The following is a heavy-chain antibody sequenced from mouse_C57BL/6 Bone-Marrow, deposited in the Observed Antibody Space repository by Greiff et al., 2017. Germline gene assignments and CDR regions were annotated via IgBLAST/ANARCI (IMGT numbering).Heavy chain of an antibody. J-gene: IGHJ3*01. V-gene: IGHV14-4*01. CDR2: IDPANGDT. Sequence: VQLKQSGAELVKPGTSVKLSCTASGFNINDDYMHWVKQRPEQGLEWIGWIDPANGDTEYASKFHGKATITADTSYNTAYLQLSSLTSEATAVYCGTTDGGYWGQGTLVTVSA. D-gene: IGHD1-1*02. CDR3: TTDGGY. CDR1: GFNINDDY.